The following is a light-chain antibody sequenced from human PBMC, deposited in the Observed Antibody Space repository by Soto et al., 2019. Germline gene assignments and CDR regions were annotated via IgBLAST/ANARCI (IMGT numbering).Light chain of an antibody. J-gene: IGKJ2*01. V-gene: IGKV2-30*01. CDR2: KVS. CDR3: MQGTHWSPYT. CDR1: QSLAYIDGNTY. Sequence: EVVMTQSPLSLPVTLGQPASISCRSSQSLAYIDGNTYLSWFQQRPGQSPRRLIYKVSNRESGVPDRCSGSGSSTDFTLKISRVEAEDVGVYYCMQGTHWSPYTFGQGTKLEIK.